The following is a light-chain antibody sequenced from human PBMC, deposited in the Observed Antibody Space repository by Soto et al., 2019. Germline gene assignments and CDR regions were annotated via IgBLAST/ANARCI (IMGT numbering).Light chain of an antibody. CDR2: VAS. CDR1: QSVNQK. Sequence: EIVLTQSPATLSVSPGERATLSCRAIQSVNQKLGWYQQKPGQAPRLLIYVASYRATGIPARFSGSGSGTEYTLTNSNLQAEDFAVYYCQQFNNWPHTFGQGTRLEIK. V-gene: IGKV3-15*01. J-gene: IGKJ2*01. CDR3: QQFNNWPHT.